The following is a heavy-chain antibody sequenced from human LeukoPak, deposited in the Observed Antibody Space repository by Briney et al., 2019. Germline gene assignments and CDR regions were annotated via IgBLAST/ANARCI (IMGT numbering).Heavy chain of an antibody. D-gene: IGHD6-25*01. CDR3: VRQAEDVAFDI. CDR2: VSHSGSS. Sequence: SETLSLTCTISGGSLSSYYWNWIRQPPGKGLEWIGYVSHSGSSQYNPSLKSRVTISVDTSGYQFSLRLTSVTAADTAVYYCVRQAEDVAFDIWGQGTMVTVSS. CDR1: GGSLSSYY. J-gene: IGHJ3*02. V-gene: IGHV4-59*08.